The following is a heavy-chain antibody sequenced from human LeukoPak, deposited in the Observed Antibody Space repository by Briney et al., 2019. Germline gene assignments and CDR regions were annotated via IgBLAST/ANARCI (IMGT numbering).Heavy chain of an antibody. D-gene: IGHD1-1*01. J-gene: IGHJ4*02. CDR3: AKALSGTLAGNFDY. CDR2: ITTSGDST. CDR1: GFTFSSYA. V-gene: IGHV3-23*01. Sequence: GGSLRVSCAASGFTFSSYAMSWVRQAPGKELEWVSTITTSGDSTYYADSVKGRFTISRDNSKNTLYLQMNSLRAEDTAVYYCAKALSGTLAGNFDYWGQGTLVTVSS.